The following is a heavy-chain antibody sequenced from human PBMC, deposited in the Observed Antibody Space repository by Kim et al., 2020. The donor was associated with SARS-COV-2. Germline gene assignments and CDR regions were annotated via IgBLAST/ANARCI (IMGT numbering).Heavy chain of an antibody. CDR2: ISPSGGST. J-gene: IGHJ4*02. CDR3: AKVGGSSWTTYYFDC. CDR1: GFAFSSYA. V-gene: IGHV3-23*01. Sequence: GGSLRLSCAASGFAFSSYAMTWVRQAPGKGLEWVSNISPSGGSTYSADSVKGRFTISRDNSKNTLHLQMNSLRAEDTAVYYCAKVGGSSWTTYYFDCWAREPWSPSPQ. D-gene: IGHD6-13*01.